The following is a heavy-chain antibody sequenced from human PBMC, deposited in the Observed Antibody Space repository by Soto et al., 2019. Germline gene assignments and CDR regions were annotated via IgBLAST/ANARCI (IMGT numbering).Heavy chain of an antibody. V-gene: IGHV4-59*01. CDR1: GGSISSYY. D-gene: IGHD6-13*01. Sequence: SETLSLTCTVSGGSISSYYWSWIRQPPGKGLEWIGYIYYSGSTNYNPSLKSRVTISVDTSKNQFSLKLSSVTAADTAVYYCARLAGQQLVHNFDYWGQGNLVTVSS. J-gene: IGHJ4*02. CDR2: IYYSGST. CDR3: ARLAGQQLVHNFDY.